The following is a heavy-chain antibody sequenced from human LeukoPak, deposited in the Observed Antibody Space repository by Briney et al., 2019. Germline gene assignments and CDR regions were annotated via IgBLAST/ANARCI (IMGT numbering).Heavy chain of an antibody. CDR1: GFTFSSYA. CDR2: ISSSGSTI. J-gene: IGHJ4*02. D-gene: IGHD2/OR15-2a*01. V-gene: IGHV3-48*03. Sequence: PGGSLRLPCAASGFTFSSYAMSWVRQAPGKGLEWVSYISSSGSTIYYTDSVKGRFTISRDNAKNSLYLQMNSLRAEDTAVYYCARDNRGGDYWGQGTLVTVSS. CDR3: ARDNRGGDY.